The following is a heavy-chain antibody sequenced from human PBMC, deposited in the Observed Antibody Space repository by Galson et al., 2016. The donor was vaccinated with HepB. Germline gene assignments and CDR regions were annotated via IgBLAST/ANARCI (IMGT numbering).Heavy chain of an antibody. CDR1: GFSFSNYG. Sequence: SLRLSCAASGFSFSNYGMHWVRQAPGKGLEWVAVVFYDGSNKDYSAFVKGRFTISRDNSRNTLYLQMNSLRAEDTATYYCVRGHSSHHFLWASWDYWGQGTLVIVSS. D-gene: IGHD3-16*01. CDR3: VRGHSSHHFLWASWDY. J-gene: IGHJ4*02. CDR2: VFYDGSNK. V-gene: IGHV3-33*01.